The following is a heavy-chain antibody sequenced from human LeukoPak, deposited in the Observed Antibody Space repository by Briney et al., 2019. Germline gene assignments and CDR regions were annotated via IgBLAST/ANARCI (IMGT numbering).Heavy chain of an antibody. J-gene: IGHJ6*03. CDR1: GFTFSNYW. V-gene: IGHV3-7*01. CDR3: ARDNGVVHGVYYMGV. D-gene: IGHD3-3*01. CDR2: IKQDGSEK. Sequence: GGSLRLSCAASGFTFSNYWMTWVRQAPGKGLEWVADIKQDGSEKLYVNSVRGRFTISRDNAKKSLFLQMNSLRAEDTAVYYCARDNGVVHGVYYMGVWGKGTAVIVS.